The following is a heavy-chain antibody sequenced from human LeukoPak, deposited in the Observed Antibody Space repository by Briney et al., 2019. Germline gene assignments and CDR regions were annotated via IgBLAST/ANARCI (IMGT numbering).Heavy chain of an antibody. J-gene: IGHJ5*02. CDR1: GFTFNIYG. D-gene: IGHD1-1*01. CDR3: TKDVGPGYDWFDP. Sequence: GGSLRLSCAASGFTFNIYGMSWVRQAPGKGLEWVSTISGGGENTHYADSVKGRFTVSRDSSKNTMYLQMNNLRGDDTALYYCTKDVGPGYDWFDPWGQGTQVTVSS. V-gene: IGHV3-23*01. CDR2: ISGGGENT.